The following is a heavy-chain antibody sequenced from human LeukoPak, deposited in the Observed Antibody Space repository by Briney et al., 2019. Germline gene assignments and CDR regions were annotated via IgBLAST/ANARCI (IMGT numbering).Heavy chain of an antibody. V-gene: IGHV3-23*01. CDR3: ANHNIATFDY. CDR2: ISDTGANT. CDR1: GFTLSSYA. Sequence: GSLRLSCAASGFTLSSYAMSWVRQAAGKGLEWVSAISDTGANTYYADSVKGRFTISRDNSKNTLYLQMNSLRADDTAVYYCANHNIATFDYWGQGTLVTVSS. J-gene: IGHJ4*02. D-gene: IGHD2/OR15-2a*01.